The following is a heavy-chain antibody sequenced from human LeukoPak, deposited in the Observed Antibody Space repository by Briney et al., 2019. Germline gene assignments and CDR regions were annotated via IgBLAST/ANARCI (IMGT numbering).Heavy chain of an antibody. J-gene: IGHJ4*02. CDR1: GYIFTTYY. D-gene: IGHD6-25*01. Sequence: GASVKVSCKASGYIFTTYYMHWMRQAPGQGPGWMGIINPRGGSTDYAQKFQGRITMTSDTSTSTVYMELNSLRSDDTAVYFCARVGSAAATADYWGQGTLVTVSS. V-gene: IGHV1-46*01. CDR3: ARVGSAAATADY. CDR2: INPRGGST.